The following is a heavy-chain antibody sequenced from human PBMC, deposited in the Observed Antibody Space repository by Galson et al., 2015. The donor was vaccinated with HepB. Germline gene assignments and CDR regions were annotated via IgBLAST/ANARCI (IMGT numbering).Heavy chain of an antibody. D-gene: IGHD2-21*02. Sequence: VKVSCKVSGYTFTDYYMHWVQQAPGKGLEWMGLVDPEDGETIYAEKFQGRVTITADTSTDTAYMELSSLRSEDTAVYYCARGIVVVTGLPDAFDIWGQGTMVTVSS. CDR2: VDPEDGET. J-gene: IGHJ3*02. V-gene: IGHV1-69-2*01. CDR3: ARGIVVVTGLPDAFDI. CDR1: GYTFTDYY.